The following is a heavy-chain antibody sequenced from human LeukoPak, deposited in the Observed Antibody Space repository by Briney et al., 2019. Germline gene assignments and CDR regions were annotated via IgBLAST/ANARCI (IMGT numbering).Heavy chain of an antibody. CDR3: AKVKWKLIGYFDY. CDR1: GFTFTSYA. J-gene: IGHJ4*02. Sequence: GGSLRLPCAASGFTFTSYAMSWVRQAPGKGLEWVSVLTGDGNTYYADSVKGRFTNSRDDSKNTLFLQMNSLRAEDTAVYFCAKVKWKLIGYFDYWGQGTLVTVSS. CDR2: LTGDGNT. V-gene: IGHV3-23*01. D-gene: IGHD1-20*01.